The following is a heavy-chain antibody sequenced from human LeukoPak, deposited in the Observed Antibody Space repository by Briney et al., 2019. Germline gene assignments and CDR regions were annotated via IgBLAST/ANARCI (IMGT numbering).Heavy chain of an antibody. CDR3: ARVIRRQRYCSSTSCPVRARWFDP. CDR1: GGSISSSSYY. V-gene: IGHV4-39*07. J-gene: IGHJ5*02. CDR2: IYYSGST. D-gene: IGHD2-2*01. Sequence: PSETLSLTCTVSGGSISSSSYYWGWIRQPPGKGLEWIGSIYYSGSTYYNPSLKSRVTISVDTSKNQFSLKLSSVTAADTAVYYCARVIRRQRYCSSTSCPVRARWFDPWGQGTLVTVSS.